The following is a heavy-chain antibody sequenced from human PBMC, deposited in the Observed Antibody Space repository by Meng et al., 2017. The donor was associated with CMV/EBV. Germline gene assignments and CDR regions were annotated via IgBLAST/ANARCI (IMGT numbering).Heavy chain of an antibody. CDR3: ARGTTVGATYAVDY. CDR2: IYYSGST. D-gene: IGHD1-26*01. V-gene: IGHV4-31*02. Sequence: SGGSISSGGSYWSWIRQHPGKGLEWLGYIYYSGSTYYNPSLKSRVTISVDTSKNQFSLKLSSVTAADTAVYYCARGTTVGATYAVDYWGQGTLVTVSS. CDR1: GGSISSGGSY. J-gene: IGHJ4*02.